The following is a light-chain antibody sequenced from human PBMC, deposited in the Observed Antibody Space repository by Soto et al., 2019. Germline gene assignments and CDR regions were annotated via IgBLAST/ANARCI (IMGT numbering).Light chain of an antibody. V-gene: IGKV3-11*01. CDR1: QSVSRA. J-gene: IGKJ2*01. CDR2: DVS. CDR3: QHRSNWPST. Sequence: EIVLTQSPATLSLFPGERATLSCRASQSVSRALAWYQQKPGQARRLLIYDVSNRSTGIPARFSGSGSGTGFTLTISSLEPEDFAVYYCQHRSNWPSTFRQGTKLEIK.